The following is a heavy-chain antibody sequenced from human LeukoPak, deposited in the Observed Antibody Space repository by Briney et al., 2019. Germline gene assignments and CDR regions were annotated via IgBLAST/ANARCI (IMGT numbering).Heavy chain of an antibody. Sequence: SETLSLTCAVYGGSFSGYYWSWIRQPPGKGLEWIGEINHSGSTNYNPSLKSRVTISVDTSKNQFSLKLSSVTAADTAMYYCARLGGYCSSTSCYYYYYYMDVWGKGTTVTISS. J-gene: IGHJ6*03. CDR3: ARLGGYCSSTSCYYYYYYMDV. CDR1: GGSFSGYY. D-gene: IGHD2-2*01. CDR2: INHSGST. V-gene: IGHV4-34*01.